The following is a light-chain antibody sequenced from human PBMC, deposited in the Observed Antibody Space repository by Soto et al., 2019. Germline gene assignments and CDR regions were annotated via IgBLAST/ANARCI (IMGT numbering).Light chain of an antibody. V-gene: IGKV3-11*01. CDR1: QRVSRY. J-gene: IGKJ4*01. Sequence: EIVLTQSPATLSLSQLERATLSCRASQRVSRYLAWYQQKPGQAPRLLIYDASNSATGIPARFSGSGSGTDFTLTISSLEPEDFAVYYCQQRSNWPRITFGGGTKVEIK. CDR2: DAS. CDR3: QQRSNWPRIT.